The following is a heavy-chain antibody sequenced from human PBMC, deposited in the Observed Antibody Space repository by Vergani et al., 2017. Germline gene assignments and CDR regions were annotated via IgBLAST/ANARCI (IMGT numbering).Heavy chain of an antibody. CDR2: INQDGSEK. D-gene: IGHD3-3*01. Sequence: EVQLVESGGGLVQPGGSLRLSCAASGFTFRSYWMSWVRQAPAKGLEWVANINQDGSEKYCVDSVMGRFTISRDNAKSSLYLQMNSLRAEDTAVYYCAKDFEADYDFWSGYYMSYGMDVWGQGTTVTVSS. J-gene: IGHJ6*02. CDR1: GFTFRSYW. V-gene: IGHV3-7*01. CDR3: AKDFEADYDFWSGYYMSYGMDV.